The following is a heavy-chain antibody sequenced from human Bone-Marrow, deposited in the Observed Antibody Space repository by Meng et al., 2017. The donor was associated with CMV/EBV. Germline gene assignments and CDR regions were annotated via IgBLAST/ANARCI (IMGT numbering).Heavy chain of an antibody. D-gene: IGHD2-2*01. CDR2: INHSGST. CDR3: ARVVGSSSYFDY. J-gene: IGHJ4*02. CDR1: GGSFSGYY. Sequence: AGSLSLSCAVYGGSFSGYYWSWIRQPPGKGLEWIGEINHSGSTNYNPSLKSRVTISVDTSKNQFSLKLSSVTAADTAVYYCARVVGSSSYFDYWGQGTLVTVSS. V-gene: IGHV4-34*01.